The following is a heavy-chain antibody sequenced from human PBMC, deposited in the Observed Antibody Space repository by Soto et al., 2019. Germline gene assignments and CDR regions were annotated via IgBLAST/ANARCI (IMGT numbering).Heavy chain of an antibody. D-gene: IGHD1-26*01. CDR2: ISGSGGTT. CDR1: GFTFSSYA. J-gene: IGHJ4*02. CDR3: TTEVELFGY. V-gene: IGHV3-23*01. Sequence: PGGSLRLSCAASGFTFSSYAMSWVRQAPGKGLEWVSAISGSGGTTDYAAPVKGRFTISRDDSKNTLYLQMNSLKTEDTAVYYCTTEVELFGYWGQGTLVTVSS.